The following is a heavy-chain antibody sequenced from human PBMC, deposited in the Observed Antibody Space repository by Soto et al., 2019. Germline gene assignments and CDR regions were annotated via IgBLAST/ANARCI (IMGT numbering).Heavy chain of an antibody. CDR1: GFTFSSYG. V-gene: IGHV3-33*01. Sequence: QVQLVESGGGVVQPGRSLRLSCAASGFTFSSYGMHWVRQAPGKGLEWVAVIWYDGSNTYYADSVKGRFTISRDNSKNTLDLQMNSLRAEDTAVYYGARDVSYGSGSLNWFDPWGQGTLVTVSS. CDR3: ARDVSYGSGSLNWFDP. D-gene: IGHD3-10*01. J-gene: IGHJ5*02. CDR2: IWYDGSNT.